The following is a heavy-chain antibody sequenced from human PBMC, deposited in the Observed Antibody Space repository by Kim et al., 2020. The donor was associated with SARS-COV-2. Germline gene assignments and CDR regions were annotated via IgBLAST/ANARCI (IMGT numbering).Heavy chain of an antibody. J-gene: IGHJ6*02. CDR1: GFTFSSYS. D-gene: IGHD3-9*01. CDR3: AREKLRYFDWLLYPHHYYGMDV. V-gene: IGHV3-21*01. Sequence: GGSLRLSCAASGFTFSSYSMNWVRQAPGKGLEWVSSISSSSSYIYYADSVKGRFTISRDNAKNSLYLQMNSLRAEDTAVYYCAREKLRYFDWLLYPHHYYGMDVWGQGTTVTVSS. CDR2: ISSSSSYI.